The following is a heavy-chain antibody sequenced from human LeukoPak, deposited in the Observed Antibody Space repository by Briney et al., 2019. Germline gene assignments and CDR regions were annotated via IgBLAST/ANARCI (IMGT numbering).Heavy chain of an antibody. CDR2: ISSSTKYI. J-gene: IGHJ4*02. CDR1: GFTFSSYS. V-gene: IGHV3-21*01. Sequence: GGSLRLSCAASGFTFSSYSMNWVRQVPGKGLEWVSSISSSTKYIHYADSVKGRFTISRDNTKNSLYLQMNSLRAEDTAVYFCAKDWGNKFASGSSYLDSWGQGTLVTVSS. CDR3: AKDWGNKFASGSSYLDS. D-gene: IGHD3-10*01.